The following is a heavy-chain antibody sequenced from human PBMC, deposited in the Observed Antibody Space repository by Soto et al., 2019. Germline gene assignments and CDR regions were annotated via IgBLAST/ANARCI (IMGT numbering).Heavy chain of an antibody. J-gene: IGHJ4*02. Sequence: QVQLQESGPGLVKPSQTLSLTCTVSGGSINTVNYYWSWIRQSPDKGLEWIGHIYNDGTTYNNPYLTRRVTRAVAKSNKQFSLKLSSVSAADTAVYYCAGGPSGDKVDYWGQGTLVTVSS. D-gene: IGHD7-27*01. V-gene: IGHV4-30-4*01. CDR2: IYNDGTT. CDR3: AGGPSGDKVDY. CDR1: GGSINTVNYY.